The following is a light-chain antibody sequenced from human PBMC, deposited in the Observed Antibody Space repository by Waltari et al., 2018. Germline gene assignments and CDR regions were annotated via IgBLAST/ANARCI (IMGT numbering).Light chain of an antibody. CDR3: SSFTRSITLRV. CDR2: DIT. V-gene: IGLV2-14*02. J-gene: IGLJ3*02. CDR1: RNDVGCYYF. Sequence: SVLPQLASFPWPPGQLITPSTSDTRNDVGCYYFVSCYQQHPGKAPKLLFFDITKRPSGVSTRFSGSKCRNTASLTISGLQAEGESDYYCSSFTRSITLRVFGGGTKLTVL.